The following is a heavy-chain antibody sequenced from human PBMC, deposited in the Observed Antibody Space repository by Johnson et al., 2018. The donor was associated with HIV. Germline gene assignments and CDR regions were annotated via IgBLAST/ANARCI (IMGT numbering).Heavy chain of an antibody. CDR2: INWNGGRT. CDR1: GFTFDDYG. J-gene: IGHJ3*02. D-gene: IGHD2-2*01. Sequence: EQLVESGGGVVRPGGSLRLSCAASGFTFDDYGMSWVRQAPGKGLEWVSGINWNGGRTGYADSVKGRFSISRDNGKNSLYLQMNSLRVDDTALYYCARASHYADAFDIWGQGTLVTVSS. V-gene: IGHV3-20*04. CDR3: ARASHYADAFDI.